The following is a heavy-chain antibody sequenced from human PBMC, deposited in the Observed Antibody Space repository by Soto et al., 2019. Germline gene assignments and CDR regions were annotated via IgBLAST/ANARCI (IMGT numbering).Heavy chain of an antibody. Sequence: GGSLRLSCAASGFTFDDYAMHWVRQAPGKGLEWVAGISWNSANIGHAESVQGRFTISRDNAKKSLYLQMNDLRAEDTALYYCAKVGLRSFDWPRATYSVGDYFYNMDVWGNGTTVTVSS. D-gene: IGHD3-9*01. V-gene: IGHV3-9*01. J-gene: IGHJ6*03. CDR1: GFTFDDYA. CDR2: ISWNSANI. CDR3: AKVGLRSFDWPRATYSVGDYFYNMDV.